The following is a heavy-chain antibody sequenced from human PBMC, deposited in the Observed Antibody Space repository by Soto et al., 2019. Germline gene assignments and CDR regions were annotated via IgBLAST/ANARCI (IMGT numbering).Heavy chain of an antibody. CDR2: ISSSSYI. CDR1: GFTFSTYT. V-gene: IGHV3-21*01. Sequence: EVQLVESGGGLVKPGGSLRLSCAASGFTFSTYTMNWVRQAPGKGLEWVSSISSSSYIYYADSVKGRFTTSRDNAKNSLYLQMNSLRDEDTAVYYCAREYDFWSGLYYFDYWGQGTLVTVSS. J-gene: IGHJ4*02. CDR3: AREYDFWSGLYYFDY. D-gene: IGHD3-3*01.